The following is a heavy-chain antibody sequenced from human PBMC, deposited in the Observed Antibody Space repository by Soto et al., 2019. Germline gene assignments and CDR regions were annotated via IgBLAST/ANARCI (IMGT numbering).Heavy chain of an antibody. CDR2: IWYDGGEK. V-gene: IGHV3-33*01. J-gene: IGHJ5*02. D-gene: IGHD6-13*01. Sequence: QVQLVESGGGVVQPGGSLRLSCAASGFTFSSYGMHWVRQAPGKGREWVAVIWYDGGEKYYADSVKGRFTISRDNSKNTLSLQMNNLSAEDTAVYYCARYVSSRYNNWIDPWGQGTLVTVSS. CDR3: ARYVSSRYNNWIDP. CDR1: GFTFSSYG.